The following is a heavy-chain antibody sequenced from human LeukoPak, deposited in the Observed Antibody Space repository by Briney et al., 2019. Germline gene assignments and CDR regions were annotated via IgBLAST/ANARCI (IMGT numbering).Heavy chain of an antibody. CDR1: GYSFTHHW. J-gene: IGHJ5*02. V-gene: IGHV5-51*03. CDR2: IYPGDSDT. CDR3: ARRPGNYGDPNWLDP. Sequence: KPGESLKISCKGSGYSFTHHWIDWVRQKPGKGLEWMGIIYPGDSDTRYIPSFQGQVTISADKSISTAYLQWNSLKASDTAIYYCARRPGNYGDPNWLDPWGQGTLVTVSS. D-gene: IGHD4-17*01.